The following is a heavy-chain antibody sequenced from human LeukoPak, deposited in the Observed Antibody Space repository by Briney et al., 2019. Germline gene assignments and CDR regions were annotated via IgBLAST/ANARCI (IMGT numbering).Heavy chain of an antibody. CDR2: IYHSGST. D-gene: IGHD2/OR15-2a*01. V-gene: IGHV4-38-2*02. Sequence: SETLSLTCTVSGYSISSGYYWGWIRQPPGKGLEWIGSIYHSGSTYYNPSLKSRVTISVDTSKNQFSLKLSSVTAADTAVYYCARVSQGAALNYYYYYMDVWGKGTTVTVSS. CDR3: ARVSQGAALNYYYYYMDV. CDR1: GYSISSGYY. J-gene: IGHJ6*03.